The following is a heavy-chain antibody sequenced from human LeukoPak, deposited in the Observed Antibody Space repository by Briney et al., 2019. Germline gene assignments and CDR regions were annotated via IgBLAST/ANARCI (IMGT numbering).Heavy chain of an antibody. Sequence: SETLSLTCTVSGGSISSYYWSWIRQPPGKGLEWIGYIYYSGSTNYNPSLKSRVTISVDTSKNQFSLKLSSVTTADTAVYYCARGRSSMVRGYYYYYMDVWGKGTTVTISS. V-gene: IGHV4-59*01. CDR1: GGSISSYY. D-gene: IGHD3-10*01. J-gene: IGHJ6*03. CDR2: IYYSGST. CDR3: ARGRSSMVRGYYYYYMDV.